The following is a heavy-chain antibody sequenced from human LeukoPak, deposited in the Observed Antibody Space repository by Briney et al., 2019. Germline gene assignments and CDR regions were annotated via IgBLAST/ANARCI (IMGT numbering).Heavy chain of an antibody. D-gene: IGHD1-1*01. Sequence: PSETLSLTCTVSGGSISSSSYYWGWIRQPPGKGLEWIGEINHSGSTYYNPSLKSRVTISVDTSKNQFSLKLSSVTAADTAVYYCARALEIDAFDIWGQGTMVTVSS. V-gene: IGHV4-39*07. CDR2: INHSGST. CDR3: ARALEIDAFDI. J-gene: IGHJ3*02. CDR1: GGSISSSSYY.